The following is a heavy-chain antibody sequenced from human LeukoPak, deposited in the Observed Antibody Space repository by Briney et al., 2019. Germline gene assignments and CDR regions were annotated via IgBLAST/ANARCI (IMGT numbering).Heavy chain of an antibody. CDR2: ISSSSSYT. D-gene: IGHD3-10*01. CDR3: ARDGSWGYGSGSFEY. Sequence: SGGSLRLSCAASGFTFSDYYMSWIRQAPGKGLEWVSYISSSSSYTNYADSVKGRFTISRDNAKNSLYLEMNSLRAEDTAVYYCARDGSWGYGSGSFEYWAEGTLVSVS. CDR1: GFTFSDYY. J-gene: IGHJ4*02. V-gene: IGHV3-11*06.